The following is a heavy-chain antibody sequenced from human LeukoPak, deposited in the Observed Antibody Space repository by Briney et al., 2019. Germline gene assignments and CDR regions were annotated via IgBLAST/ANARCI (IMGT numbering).Heavy chain of an antibody. CDR1: GYTFTNYE. D-gene: IGHD3-10*01. J-gene: IGHJ6*02. CDR2: MNPNSGNA. V-gene: IGHV1-8*01. Sequence: ASVKVSCKASGYTFTNYEINWVRQAAGQGLEWMGWMNPNSGNAAYAQKFQGRVTMTRNISTSTAYMELSSLRSEDTAVYYCASEGFGIMDVWGQGTTATVSS. CDR3: ASEGFGIMDV.